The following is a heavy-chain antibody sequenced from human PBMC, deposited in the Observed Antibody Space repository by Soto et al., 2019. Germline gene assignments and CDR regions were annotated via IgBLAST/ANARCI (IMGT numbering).Heavy chain of an antibody. CDR1: GGSISSGSYY. D-gene: IGHD2-15*01. CDR3: AGVNSGGSVLEVLSGVDV. Sequence: PSETLSLTCTVSGGSISSGSYYWSWIRQHPGKGLEWIGYIYYSGSTYYNPSLKSRVTISVDTSKNQFSLKLSSVTAADTAVYYCAGVNSGGSVLEVLSGVDVWGRGTMVTVSS. CDR2: IYYSGST. V-gene: IGHV4-31*03. J-gene: IGHJ6*04.